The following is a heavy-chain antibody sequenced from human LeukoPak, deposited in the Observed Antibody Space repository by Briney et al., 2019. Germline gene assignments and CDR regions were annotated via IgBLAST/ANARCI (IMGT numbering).Heavy chain of an antibody. D-gene: IGHD1-26*01. CDR1: GFTFSSYA. CDR2: ISSSSSTI. Sequence: PGGSLRLSCAASGFTFSSYAMNWVRQAPGKGLEWVSYISSSSSTIYYADSVKGRFTISRDNAKNSLYLQMNTLRAEDTAVYFCARGSYGGSYYIADYWGQGTLVTVSS. J-gene: IGHJ4*02. CDR3: ARGSYGGSYYIADY. V-gene: IGHV3-48*01.